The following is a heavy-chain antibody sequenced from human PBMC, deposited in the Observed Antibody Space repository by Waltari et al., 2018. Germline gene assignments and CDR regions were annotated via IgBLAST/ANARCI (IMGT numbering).Heavy chain of an antibody. CDR3: ARGRGGTIFGVVIIPFDY. V-gene: IGHV4-34*01. J-gene: IGHJ4*02. CDR2: INHSGST. D-gene: IGHD3-3*01. Sequence: QVQLQQWGAGLLKPSETLSLTCAVYGWSFSGYYWSWIRQPPGQGLEWIGEINHSGSTNYNPSLKSRVTISVDTSKNQFSLKLSSVTAADTAVYYCARGRGGTIFGVVIIPFDYWGQGTLVTVSS. CDR1: GWSFSGYY.